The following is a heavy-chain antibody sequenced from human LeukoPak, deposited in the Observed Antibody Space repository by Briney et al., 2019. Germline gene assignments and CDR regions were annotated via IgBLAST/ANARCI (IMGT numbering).Heavy chain of an antibody. V-gene: IGHV3-23*01. CDR1: GFTFGSSA. CDR3: AGARGYYSRWWFDP. Sequence: PGGSLRLSCAASGFTFGSSAMSWVRQAPGKGLEWVSSISGSGSGGSTYYADSVKGRFTISRDNSKNTLYLQMNSLRAEDTAVYYCAGARGYYSRWWFDPWGQGTLVTVSS. J-gene: IGHJ5*02. D-gene: IGHD3-22*01. CDR2: ISGSGSGGST.